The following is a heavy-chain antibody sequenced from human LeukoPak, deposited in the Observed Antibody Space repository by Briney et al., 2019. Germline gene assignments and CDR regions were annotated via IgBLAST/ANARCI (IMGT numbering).Heavy chain of an antibody. CDR3: AKGGLLLVY. J-gene: IGHJ4*02. CDR1: GCTFSCYA. D-gene: IGHD1-26*01. Sequence: SVKVSCKASGCTFSCYAIRWVRQAPGQGLEWMGGIIPIFGTANYAQKFHGRVTINTDESTSTGCMDLRSLRSEAPAVYCCAKGGLLLVYWGQGTLVTVSS. CDR2: IIPIFGTA. V-gene: IGHV1-69*05.